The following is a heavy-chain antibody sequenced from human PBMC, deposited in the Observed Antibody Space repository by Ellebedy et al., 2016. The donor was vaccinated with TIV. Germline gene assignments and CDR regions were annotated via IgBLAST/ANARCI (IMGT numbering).Heavy chain of an antibody. CDR3: ARHLSGGADGMDV. Sequence: SETLSLTCTVSGGSISSYYWSWIRQPPGEGLEWIGSIYYNGRIYYNPTLKSRVTISIDTSRNQFSLRLSPVTAADTAVYYCARHLSGGADGMDVWGQGTTVTVSS. D-gene: IGHD6-25*01. J-gene: IGHJ6*02. CDR2: IYYNGRI. V-gene: IGHV4-59*04. CDR1: GGSISSYY.